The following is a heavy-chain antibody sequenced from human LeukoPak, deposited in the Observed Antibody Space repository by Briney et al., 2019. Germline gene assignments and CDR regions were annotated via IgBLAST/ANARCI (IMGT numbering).Heavy chain of an antibody. J-gene: IGHJ3*02. D-gene: IGHD2-2*01. CDR3: ARRPDPYCSSTSCPQVGAFDI. Sequence: PSETLSLTCTVSGGSISSSSYYWGWIRQPPGKGLEWIGSIYYSGSTYYNPSLKSRVTISVDTSKNQFSLKLSSVTAADTAVYYCARRPDPYCSSTSCPQVGAFDIWGQGTMVTVSS. V-gene: IGHV4-39*01. CDR2: IYYSGST. CDR1: GGSISSSSYY.